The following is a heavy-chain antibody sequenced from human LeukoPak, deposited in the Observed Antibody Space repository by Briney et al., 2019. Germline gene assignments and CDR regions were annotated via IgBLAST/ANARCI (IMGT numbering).Heavy chain of an antibody. CDR2: ISSSGSTI. CDR1: GFTFSDYY. Sequence: PGGSLRLSCAASGFTFSDYYMSWIRQAPGKGLEWVSYISSSGSTIYYADSVKGRFTISRDNAKNSLYLQMNSLRAEDTALYYCVKDSSSWFYFDYWGQGTLVTISS. V-gene: IGHV3-11*01. J-gene: IGHJ4*02. CDR3: VKDSSSWFYFDY. D-gene: IGHD6-13*01.